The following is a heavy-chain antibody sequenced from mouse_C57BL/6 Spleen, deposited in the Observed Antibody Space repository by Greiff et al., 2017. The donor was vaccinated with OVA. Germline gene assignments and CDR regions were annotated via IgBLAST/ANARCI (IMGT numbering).Heavy chain of an antibody. Sequence: EAGGGLVQPKGSLKLSCAASGFSFNTYAMNWVRQAPGKGLEWVARIRSKSNNYATYYADSVKDRFTISRDDSESMLYLQMNNLKTEDTAMYYCVREGLRYPYWGQGTLVTVSA. CDR1: GFSFNTYA. V-gene: IGHV10-1*01. J-gene: IGHJ3*01. CDR2: IRSKSNNYAT. D-gene: IGHD1-1*01. CDR3: VREGLRYPY.